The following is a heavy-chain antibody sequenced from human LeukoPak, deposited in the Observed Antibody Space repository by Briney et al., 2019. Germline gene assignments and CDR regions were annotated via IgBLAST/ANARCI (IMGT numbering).Heavy chain of an antibody. J-gene: IGHJ4*02. CDR2: IYYSGSP. D-gene: IGHD6-19*01. Sequence: SETLSLTRTVSGYFISSGYYWGWIRQPPGKGLDWIGRIYYSGSPYYNPPLKNRVPISAEMAKNQFSLKLRSVTAAEPAGYYCARAGGWYGGTSDYWGQGTLVTVSS. CDR1: GYFISSGYY. V-gene: IGHV4-38-2*02. CDR3: ARAGGWYGGTSDY.